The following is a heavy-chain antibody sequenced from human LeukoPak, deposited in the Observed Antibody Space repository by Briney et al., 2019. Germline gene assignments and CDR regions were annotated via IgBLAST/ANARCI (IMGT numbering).Heavy chain of an antibody. Sequence: SETLSLTCTVSGGSISSYYWTWIRQPPGKGPEWIGYIYYSGSTNYHPSLKSRVTISIDTSKNQFSLKLTSVTAADTAVYYCARDLVGATAIDIWGQGTMVTVSS. CDR2: IYYSGST. D-gene: IGHD1-26*01. V-gene: IGHV4-59*01. J-gene: IGHJ3*02. CDR1: GGSISSYY. CDR3: ARDLVGATAIDI.